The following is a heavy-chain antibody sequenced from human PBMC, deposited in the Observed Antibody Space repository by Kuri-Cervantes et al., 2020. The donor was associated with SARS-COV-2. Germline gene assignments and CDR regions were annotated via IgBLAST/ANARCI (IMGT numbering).Heavy chain of an antibody. D-gene: IGHD3-16*01. Sequence: GESLKISCAASGFTFSSYGMHWVRQAPGKGLEWVAFIRYDGSNKYYADSVKGRFTISRDNSKNTLYLQMNSLRAEDTAVYYCAKAGENYYYYYMDVWGEGTTVTVSS. CDR2: IRYDGSNK. V-gene: IGHV3-30*02. CDR3: AKAGENYYYYYMDV. CDR1: GFTFSSYG. J-gene: IGHJ6*03.